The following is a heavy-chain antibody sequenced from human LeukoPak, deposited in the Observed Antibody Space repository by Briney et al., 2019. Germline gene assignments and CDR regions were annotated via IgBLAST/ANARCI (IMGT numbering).Heavy chain of an antibody. J-gene: IGHJ4*02. D-gene: IGHD5-12*01. V-gene: IGHV3-74*01. CDR2: VNSDGSGT. Sequence: GGSLRLSYAASGFTFSSYWMHWVRQAPGKGLVWVSRVNSDGSGTTYADSVKGRFTISRDNAKNTLYLQMNSLRTEDTAVYHCARESKYSGYPFDYWGQGTLVTVSS. CDR3: ARESKYSGYPFDY. CDR1: GFTFSSYW.